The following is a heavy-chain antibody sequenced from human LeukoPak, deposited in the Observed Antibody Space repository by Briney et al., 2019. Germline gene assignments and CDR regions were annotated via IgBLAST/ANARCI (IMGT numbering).Heavy chain of an antibody. CDR3: APNTEDYYGSGSGPFDY. Sequence: TGGSLRLSCAASGFTFNTAWMSWFRQVPGKGLERIGRIKSKSDGGTAEYTAPVRGRFIISRDDSRNTLYLQMNSLRAEDTAVYYCAPNTEDYYGSGSGPFDYWGQGTLVTVSS. CDR2: IKSKSDGGTA. CDR1: GFTFNTAW. J-gene: IGHJ4*02. V-gene: IGHV3-15*01. D-gene: IGHD3-10*01.